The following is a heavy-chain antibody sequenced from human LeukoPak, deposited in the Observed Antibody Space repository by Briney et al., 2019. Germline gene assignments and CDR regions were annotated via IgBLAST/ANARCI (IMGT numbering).Heavy chain of an antibody. CDR1: GASISSSSDY. J-gene: IGHJ5*02. CDR2: INHGGNT. Sequence: PSDTLSLTCTLSGASISSSSDYWAWIRQPPGKGLQWIGSINHGGNTYYNTSLKSRVSISVDTSKKQFSLKRRSVTVADTAVYYCARMPWSGRDNWFDPWGQGTLVSVSS. V-gene: IGHV4-39*01. CDR3: ARMPWSGRDNWFDP. D-gene: IGHD3-3*01.